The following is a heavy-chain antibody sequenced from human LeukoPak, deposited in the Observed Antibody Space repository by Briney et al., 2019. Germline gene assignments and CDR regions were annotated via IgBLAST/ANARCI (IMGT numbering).Heavy chain of an antibody. V-gene: IGHV3-53*01. CDR2: VYSGGAI. Sequence: GGSLRLSCVASGFAVGRNYMSWVRQAPGKGLECVSLVYSGGAIRYADSVKGRFTISRDSSKNTLFLQMNDLTVEDTARYYCARRPGNWGQGILVTVSS. CDR3: ARRPGN. CDR1: GFAVGRNY. J-gene: IGHJ4*02. D-gene: IGHD1-14*01.